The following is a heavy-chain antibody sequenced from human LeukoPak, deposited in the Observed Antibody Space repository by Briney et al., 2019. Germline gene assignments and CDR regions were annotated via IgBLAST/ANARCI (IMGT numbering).Heavy chain of an antibody. V-gene: IGHV1-69*02. Sequence: GASVKVSCKASGGTFSKYTITWVRQAPGQGLEWMGRIIPILGITNYAQNFEGRVTIAADQSTSTAHMELSSLRSEDTAVYYCARAVGYDSSPDYFDYWGQGTLVTVSS. CDR1: GGTFSKYT. CDR2: IIPILGIT. D-gene: IGHD3-22*01. J-gene: IGHJ4*02. CDR3: ARAVGYDSSPDYFDY.